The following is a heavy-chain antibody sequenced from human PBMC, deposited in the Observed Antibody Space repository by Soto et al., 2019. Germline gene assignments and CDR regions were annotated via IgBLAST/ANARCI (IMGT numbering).Heavy chain of an antibody. CDR2: IYHSGST. CDR3: ARWITIFGLVPSGMDV. D-gene: IGHD3-3*01. CDR1: GGSISSSNC. J-gene: IGHJ6*02. Sequence: PSETLSLTCAVSGGSISSSNCWSWVRQPPGKGLEWIGEIYHSGSTNYNPSLKSRVTISVDKSKNQFSLKLSSVTAADTAVYYCARWITIFGLVPSGMDVFGQGTTVTVSS. V-gene: IGHV4-4*02.